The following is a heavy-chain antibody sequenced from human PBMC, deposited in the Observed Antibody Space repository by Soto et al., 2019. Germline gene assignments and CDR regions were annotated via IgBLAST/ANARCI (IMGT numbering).Heavy chain of an antibody. CDR2: ISGSGGRS. J-gene: IGHJ4*02. Sequence: EVQLLDSGGGLVQPGGSLRLSCAASGFTFSNYAMTWVRQGPGKGLEWVSGISGSGGRSYYADSVKGRLTISRDNSKSTLYLRMNSLRAEDPAVYYCAKAYFVWSSEQPYYFDYWGQATLVTVSS. CDR3: AKAYFVWSSEQPYYFDY. CDR1: GFTFSNYA. D-gene: IGHD3-16*01. V-gene: IGHV3-23*01.